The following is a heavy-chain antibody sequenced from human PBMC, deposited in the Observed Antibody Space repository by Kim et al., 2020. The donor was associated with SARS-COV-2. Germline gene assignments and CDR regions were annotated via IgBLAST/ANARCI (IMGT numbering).Heavy chain of an antibody. CDR2: ISSSSYI. D-gene: IGHD3-10*02. V-gene: IGHV3-21*01. J-gene: IGHJ6*02. Sequence: GGSLRLSCAASGFTFSSYSMNWVRQAPGKGLEWVSSISSSSYIYYADSVKGRFTISRDNAKNSLYLQMNSLRAEDTAVYYCARDILFGARDYYYGVDVWGQGTTVTVSS. CDR3: ARDILFGARDYYYGVDV. CDR1: GFTFSSYS.